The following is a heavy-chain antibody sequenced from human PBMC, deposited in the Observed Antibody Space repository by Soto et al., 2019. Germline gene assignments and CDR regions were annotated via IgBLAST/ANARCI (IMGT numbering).Heavy chain of an antibody. CDR3: AKGEGYCSGGSCYYMDV. Sequence: GGSLRLSCAASGFTFSSYGMHWVRQAPGKGLEWVAVISYDGSNKYYADSVKGRFTISRDNSKNTLYLQMNSLRAEDTAVYYCAKGEGYCSGGSCYYMDVWGKGTKVTVSS. CDR1: GFTFSSYG. J-gene: IGHJ6*03. V-gene: IGHV3-30*18. CDR2: ISYDGSNK. D-gene: IGHD2-15*01.